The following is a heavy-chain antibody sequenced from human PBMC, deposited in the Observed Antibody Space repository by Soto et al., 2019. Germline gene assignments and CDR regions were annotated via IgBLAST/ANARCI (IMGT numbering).Heavy chain of an antibody. Sequence: QVQLVQSGAEVKKPGASVKVSCKASGYTFTGYYMHWVRQAPGQGLEWMGGVNPNSGGTNYAQKFQGRVTMTRDTSISTAYMELSRLRSDDTAVYYCARLSIKVVTGGGWFDPWGQGTLVTVSS. CDR1: GYTFTGYY. V-gene: IGHV1-2*02. J-gene: IGHJ5*02. CDR3: ARLSIKVVTGGGWFDP. D-gene: IGHD2-21*02. CDR2: VNPNSGGT.